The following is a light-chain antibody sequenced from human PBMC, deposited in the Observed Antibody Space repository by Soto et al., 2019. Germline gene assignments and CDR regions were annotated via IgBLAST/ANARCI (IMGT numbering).Light chain of an antibody. CDR3: VLYMGSGIYV. J-gene: IGLJ1*01. CDR1: FGSVSTNSY. Sequence: QAVVTQEPSFSVSLEGPVNLPFGLSFGSVSTNSYPSWYQQTPGQAPRTLIYSTNNRSSGVPDRFSGSILGNKAALTITGAQADDESDYYCVLYMGSGIYVFGSGTKLTVL. CDR2: STN. V-gene: IGLV8-61*01.